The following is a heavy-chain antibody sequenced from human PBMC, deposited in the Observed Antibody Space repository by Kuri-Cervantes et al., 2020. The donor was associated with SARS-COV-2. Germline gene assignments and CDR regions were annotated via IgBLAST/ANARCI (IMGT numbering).Heavy chain of an antibody. D-gene: IGHD4-17*01. CDR1: GFTFSSYA. J-gene: IGHJ4*02. V-gene: IGHV3-48*01. CDR2: ISGSSSRI. Sequence: GESLKISCAASGFTFSSYAMSWVRQAPGKGLEWVSYISGSSSRIYYADSVKGRFTISRDYARNSVYLQMKSLRAEDTAVYYCARGEDYAFDYWGQGTLVTDSS. CDR3: ARGEDYAFDY.